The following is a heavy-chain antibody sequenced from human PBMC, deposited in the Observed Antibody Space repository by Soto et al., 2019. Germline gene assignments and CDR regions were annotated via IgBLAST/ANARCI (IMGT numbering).Heavy chain of an antibody. D-gene: IGHD2-15*01. CDR2: ISGSGGST. CDR3: AKGGCSGGSCYAPAEYFQH. Sequence: GGSLRLSCAASGFTFSSYAMSWVRQAPGKGLEWVSAISGSGGSTNYADSVKGRFTISRDNSKNTLYLQMNSLRAEDTAVYYCAKGGCSGGSCYAPAEYFQHWGQGTLVTVSS. V-gene: IGHV3-23*01. CDR1: GFTFSSYA. J-gene: IGHJ1*01.